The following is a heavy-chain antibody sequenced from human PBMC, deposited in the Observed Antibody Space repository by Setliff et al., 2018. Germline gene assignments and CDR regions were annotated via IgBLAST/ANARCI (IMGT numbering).Heavy chain of an antibody. V-gene: IGHV4-38-2*01. CDR3: ARPSQGTVSNFDY. CDR2: IYHSGST. Sequence: SETLSLTCAVSGYSISSGYYWGWIRQPPGKGLEWIGSIYHSGSTFYNPSLKSRVTISVDTSKNQFSLNLNSVTAADTAVYYCARPSQGTVSNFDYWGQGTLVTVSS. D-gene: IGHD1-7*01. J-gene: IGHJ4*02. CDR1: GYSISSGYY.